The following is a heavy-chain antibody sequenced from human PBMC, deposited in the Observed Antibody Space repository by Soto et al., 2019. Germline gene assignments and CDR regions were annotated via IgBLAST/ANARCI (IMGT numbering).Heavy chain of an antibody. V-gene: IGHV3-7*03. CDR2: IPQDGVDG. CDR1: GFIFSMYS. Sequence: VGSLRLSGEVSGFIFSMYSMSWVRQTPGKGLEWVAKIPQDGVDGHYADAVKGRFTISRDNGKNSLYLQMNNLRAEDTAVYYCARDHLILPAHDFFYGSDVWGRGATVTVSS. J-gene: IGHJ6*02. CDR3: ARDHLILPAHDFFYGSDV. D-gene: IGHD2-21*02.